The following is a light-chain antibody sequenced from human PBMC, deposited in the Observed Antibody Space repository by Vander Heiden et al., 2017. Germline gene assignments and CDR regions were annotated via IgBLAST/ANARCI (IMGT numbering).Light chain of an antibody. V-gene: IGKV1-39*01. CDR3: QQSDSTPLT. CDR2: AAS. J-gene: IGKJ4*01. CDR1: QSISSY. Sequence: DIQMTQSPSSLSASVGDRVTITCRASQSISSYLNWYQQKPGKAPKLLIYAASSLQSGVPSRFSGSGSGTDFTITISSLQPEDFATYYCQQSDSTPLTFGGGTKVEIK.